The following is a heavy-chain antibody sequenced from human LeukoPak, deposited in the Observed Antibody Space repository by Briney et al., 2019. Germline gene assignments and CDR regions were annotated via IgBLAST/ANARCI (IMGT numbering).Heavy chain of an antibody. CDR3: AKGRRGWGDPEF. V-gene: IGHV3-23*01. D-gene: IGHD3-10*01. CDR2: ISDSGSST. Sequence: AGGSLRLSCVASGFTFSNFAMSWVRQAPGKGLEWVSSISDSGSSTSYADSVKGRFTISRDNSFNTLYLQMNSLTAGDTAVYYCAKGRRGWGDPEFWGQGTLATVSS. CDR1: GFTFSNFA. J-gene: IGHJ4*02.